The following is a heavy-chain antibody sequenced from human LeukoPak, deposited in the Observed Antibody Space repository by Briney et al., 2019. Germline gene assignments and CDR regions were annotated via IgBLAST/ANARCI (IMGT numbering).Heavy chain of an antibody. Sequence: GGSLRLSCAASGFTFSMYGMHWVRQAPGKGLEWVAVISYDGSNKYYAESVKGRFTISRDNSKNTLYLQMNSLRAEDTAVYYCAKEGREQGPNWFDPWGQGTLVTVSS. V-gene: IGHV3-30*18. D-gene: IGHD5-24*01. J-gene: IGHJ5*02. CDR2: ISYDGSNK. CDR1: GFTFSMYG. CDR3: AKEGREQGPNWFDP.